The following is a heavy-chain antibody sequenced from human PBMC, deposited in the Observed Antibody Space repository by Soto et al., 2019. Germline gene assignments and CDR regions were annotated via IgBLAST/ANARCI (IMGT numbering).Heavy chain of an antibody. CDR2: INPGGGST. D-gene: IGHD2-15*01. J-gene: IGHJ4*02. CDR3: AREVVVAATDTNFDY. Sequence: QVQLVQSGAEVKKPGASVKVSCKAYPFTNDKIHWVRQAPGQGLEWMGLINPGGGSTNYAQSSQGRVTMTRDTSMSTVYMELSSLRSEDTAVYYCAREVVVAATDTNFDYWGQGTLVTVSS. V-gene: IGHV1-46*01. CDR1: PFTNDK.